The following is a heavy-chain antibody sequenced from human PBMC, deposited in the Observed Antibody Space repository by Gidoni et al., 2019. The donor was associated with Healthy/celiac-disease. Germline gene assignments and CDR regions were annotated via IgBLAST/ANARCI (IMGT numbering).Heavy chain of an antibody. Sequence: QVQLVESGGGVVQPGRSLRLSCAASGFTFSSYGMHWVRQAPGKGLEWVAVIWYDGSNKYYADSVKGRFTISRDNSKNTLYLQMNSLRAEDTAVYYCARGKSPLRQWLGTLRDWGQGTLVTVSS. CDR1: GFTFSSYG. D-gene: IGHD6-19*01. CDR2: IWYDGSNK. V-gene: IGHV3-33*01. J-gene: IGHJ4*02. CDR3: ARGKSPLRQWLGTLRD.